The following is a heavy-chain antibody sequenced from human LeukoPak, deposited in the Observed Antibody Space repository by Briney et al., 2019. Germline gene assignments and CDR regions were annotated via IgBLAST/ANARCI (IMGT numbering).Heavy chain of an antibody. V-gene: IGHV3-21*06. D-gene: IGHD3-9*01. CDR1: GFTFSTYN. J-gene: IGHJ4*02. CDR2: ITSGGTYT. Sequence: PGGSLRLSCAASGFTFSTYNMNWVRQAPGKGLEWVSSITSGGTYTYYADSVKGRFTTSRDNAKNSLSLQLSSLRAEDTAVYYCARGHYDILTASYKWTPDYWGQGILVTISS. CDR3: ARGHYDILTASYKWTPDY.